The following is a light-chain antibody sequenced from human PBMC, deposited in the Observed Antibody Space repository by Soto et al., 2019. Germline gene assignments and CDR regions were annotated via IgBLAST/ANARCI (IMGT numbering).Light chain of an antibody. J-gene: IGKJ5*01. V-gene: IGKV3-20*01. Sequence: EIVLMQSPGTLSLSPGEGATLSCRASQSVNNNYLAWYQQRPGQAPTVLIFDTSRRATGVPDRFSGSGSGTDFTLTISRLEAEDFALYYCQQYAGSPITFGQGTRLEIK. CDR2: DTS. CDR3: QQYAGSPIT. CDR1: QSVNNNY.